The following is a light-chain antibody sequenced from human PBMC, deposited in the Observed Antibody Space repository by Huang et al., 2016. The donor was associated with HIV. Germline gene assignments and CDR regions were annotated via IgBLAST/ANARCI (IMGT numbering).Light chain of an antibody. Sequence: DIVMTQSPDSLAVSLGARATINCKSSQNVLSNSNNKNYLAWYQKKPGQPPKLLCYCASTRESDVPDRFRGSGSGTDFTLTINSLQAADVAVYYCQQYYSVPYTFGQGTKVEI. CDR2: CAS. CDR3: QQYYSVPYT. V-gene: IGKV4-1*01. CDR1: QNVLSNSNNKNY. J-gene: IGKJ2*01.